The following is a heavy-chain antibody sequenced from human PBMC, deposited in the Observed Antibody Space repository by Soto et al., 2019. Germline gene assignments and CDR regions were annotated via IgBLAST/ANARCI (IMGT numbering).Heavy chain of an antibody. Sequence: VSCNASGGPFSLYAISWERQAPGQGLEWMGGIIAIFGTANYAQKLQGRVTITADEYTSTAYKELSSLGSEDTSVYFCSSPCYGDKLHFFFFWGQGTLVTVSS. J-gene: IGHJ4*01. CDR3: SSPCYGDKLHFFFF. CDR2: IIAIFGTA. V-gene: IGHV1-69*01. D-gene: IGHD4-17*01. CDR1: GGPFSLYA.